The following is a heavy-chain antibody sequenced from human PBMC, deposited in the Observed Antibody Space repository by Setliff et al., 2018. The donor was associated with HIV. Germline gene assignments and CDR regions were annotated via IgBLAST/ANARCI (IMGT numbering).Heavy chain of an antibody. CDR3: ARGVARQVVIDRWFDP. V-gene: IGHV4-34*01. CDR1: GGSLTGYF. Sequence: SETLSLTCAVYGGSLTGYFWTWIRQSPGKGLEWVGQVNRDGSTVYNPSLKSRVTMSVDASKNLVSLNLNSVTAADTAIYYCARGVARQVVIDRWFDPWGQGTPVTV. D-gene: IGHD2-21*01. CDR2: VNRDGST. J-gene: IGHJ5*02.